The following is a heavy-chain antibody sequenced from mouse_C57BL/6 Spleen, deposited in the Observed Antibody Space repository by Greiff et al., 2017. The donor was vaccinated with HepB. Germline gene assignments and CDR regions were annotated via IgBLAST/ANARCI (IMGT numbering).Heavy chain of an antibody. V-gene: IGHV1-50*01. J-gene: IGHJ2*01. D-gene: IGHD1-1*01. CDR3: ARGGTYGSDY. CDR1: GYTFTSYW. Sequence: QVQLQQSGAELVKPGASVKLSCKASGYTFTSYWMQWVKQRPGQGLEWIGEIDPSDSYTNYNQKFKGKATLTVDTSSSTAYMQLSSLTSEDSAVYYCARGGTYGSDYWGQGTTLTVSS. CDR2: IDPSDSYT.